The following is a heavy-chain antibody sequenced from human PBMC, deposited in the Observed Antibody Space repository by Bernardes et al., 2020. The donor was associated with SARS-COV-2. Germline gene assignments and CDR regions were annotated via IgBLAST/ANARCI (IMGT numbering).Heavy chain of an antibody. J-gene: IGHJ6*02. CDR2: IKPDGSEK. D-gene: IGHD2-2*02. CDR3: ARDAYCSSTSCYTSYYYGMDV. CDR1: GFTFSSYW. V-gene: IGHV3-7*01. Sequence: RGSLRLSCAASGFTFSSYWMSWVRQAPGKGLEWVANIKPDGSEKYYVDSVKGRFTISRDNAKNSLYLQMNSLRAEDTAVYYCARDAYCSSTSCYTSYYYGMDVWGQGTTVTVSS.